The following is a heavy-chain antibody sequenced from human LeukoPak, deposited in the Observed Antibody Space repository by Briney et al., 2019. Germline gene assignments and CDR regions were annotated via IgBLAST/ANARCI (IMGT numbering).Heavy chain of an antibody. J-gene: IGHJ4*02. D-gene: IGHD3-9*01. CDR2: ISYDGSNK. CDR1: GFTFSSYG. Sequence: GGSLRLSCAASGFTFSSYGMHWVRQAPGKGLEWVAVISYDGSNKYYADSVKGRFTISRDNSKNTLYLQMNSLRAEDTAVYYCAKDLSTYYDILTGLDYWGQGTLVTVS. CDR3: AKDLSTYYDILTGLDY. V-gene: IGHV3-30*18.